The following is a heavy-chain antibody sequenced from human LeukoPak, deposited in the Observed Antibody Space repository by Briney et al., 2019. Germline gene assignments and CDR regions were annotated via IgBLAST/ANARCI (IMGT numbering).Heavy chain of an antibody. CDR3: ASPSHHSTTLDY. V-gene: IGHV4-39*01. CDR1: GGSISSSSYY. D-gene: IGHD6-13*01. J-gene: IGHJ4*02. Sequence: PSETLSLTCTVSGGSISSSSYYWGWIRQPPGKGLEWIGSIYYSGSTYYNPSLKSRVTISVDTSKNQFSLKLSSVTAADTAAYYCASPSHHSTTLDYWGQGTLVTVSS. CDR2: IYYSGST.